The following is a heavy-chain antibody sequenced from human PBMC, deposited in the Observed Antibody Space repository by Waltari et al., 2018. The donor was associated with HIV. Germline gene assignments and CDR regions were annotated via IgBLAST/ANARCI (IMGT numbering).Heavy chain of an antibody. CDR3: VRSLMWFGDGAL. D-gene: IGHD3-10*01. J-gene: IGHJ4*02. CDR2: IYSTGRT. CDR1: GTHLGSGSFY. Sequence: QVRLQESGPGLVKPSEHLSPTCPVSGTHLGSGSFYWSCIRQSPDKKMEWIGFIYSTGRTNYNPSLESRVTMSVDTSKNQFSLTLKSVTPADTAFYYCVRSLMWFGDGALWGQGALVTVSS. V-gene: IGHV4-61*01.